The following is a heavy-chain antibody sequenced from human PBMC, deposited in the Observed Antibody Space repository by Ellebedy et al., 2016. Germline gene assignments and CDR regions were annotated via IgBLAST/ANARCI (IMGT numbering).Heavy chain of an antibody. V-gene: IGHV3-7*03. J-gene: IGHJ3*01. CDR2: IKRDGTDK. CDR3: ARDQGFATDWAKASAL. D-gene: IGHD2-15*01. Sequence: GESLKISCEVSGFTFNNFWMTWVRQSPGKGLEWVANIKRDGTDKYVVDSVKGRFTISRDNVKKSLYLEMNNLKTEDTAIYYCARDQGFATDWAKASALWGRGTMVTVSS. CDR1: GFTFNNFW.